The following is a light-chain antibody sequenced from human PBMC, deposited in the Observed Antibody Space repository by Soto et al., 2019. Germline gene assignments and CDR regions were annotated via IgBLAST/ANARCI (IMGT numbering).Light chain of an antibody. CDR2: DAS. CDR3: QQRFNWPRFT. CDR1: QSVSSY. Sequence: EIVLTQSPATLSLSPGERATLSCRASQSVSSYLAWYQQKPGQAPRLLIYDASNRATGLPARFSGGGSWTDFTLTISSLEPEDFAVYYCQQRFNWPRFTFGPGTKLEIK. V-gene: IGKV3-11*01. J-gene: IGKJ2*01.